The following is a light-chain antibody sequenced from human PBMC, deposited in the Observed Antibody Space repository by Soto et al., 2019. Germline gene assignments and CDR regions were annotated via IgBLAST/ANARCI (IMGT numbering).Light chain of an antibody. V-gene: IGKV1-5*03. CDR1: QTISSW. CDR3: QHYNDYPLT. Sequence: DIQMTQSPSTLSGSVGDRVTITCRASQTISSWLAWYQQKPGKAPKLLIYKASTLKSGVPSRFSGSGSGTEFTLTINSLQPDDFATYYCQHYNDYPLTFGGGTKV. CDR2: KAS. J-gene: IGKJ4*01.